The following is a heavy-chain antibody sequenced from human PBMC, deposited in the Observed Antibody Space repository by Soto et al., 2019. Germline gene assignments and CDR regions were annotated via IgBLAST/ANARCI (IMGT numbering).Heavy chain of an antibody. J-gene: IGHJ4*02. D-gene: IGHD1-1*01. CDR2: VFRSGNI. CDR1: GGSMSTGSYF. V-gene: IGHV4-61*01. CDR3: ARARNRYFDY. Sequence: QVHLQESGPGLVRPSESLSLTCNGSGGSMSTGSYFWSWVRQPPGQGLEWIGYVFRSGNINYSPSLQSRVTISIDTSKNQFSLMLKSVTAADTAVYFCARARNRYFDYWGQGALVTVS.